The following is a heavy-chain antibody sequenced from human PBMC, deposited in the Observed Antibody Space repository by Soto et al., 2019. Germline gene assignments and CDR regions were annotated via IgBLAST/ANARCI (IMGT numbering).Heavy chain of an antibody. J-gene: IGHJ4*02. CDR2: INYNGGAT. CDR1: GFPFSNNA. V-gene: IGHV3-64D*06. CDR3: ETWGGRDARNLDH. Sequence: GGSLRLSCSASGFPFSNNAMHWVRQAPGQGLEYVSAINYNGGATYYVDPSKGKFTISTDNSKNTLYLQMRSPKVADAAVHHFETWGGRDARNLDHWGQGNLVTVSS. D-gene: IGHD3-16*01.